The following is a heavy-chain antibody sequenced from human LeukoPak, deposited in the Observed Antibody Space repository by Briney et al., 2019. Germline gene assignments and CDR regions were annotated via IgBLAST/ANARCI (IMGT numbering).Heavy chain of an antibody. D-gene: IGHD6-19*01. CDR1: GYTFTSYG. CDR3: ARDRSSGWYQADAFDI. Sequence: ASVKVSCKASGYTFTSYGSSWVRQAPGQGLEGIGWISAYNGNTNYAQKLQGRVTMTTDTSTSTAYMELRSLRSDDTAVYYCARDRSSGWYQADAFDIWGQGTMVTVSS. J-gene: IGHJ3*02. CDR2: ISAYNGNT. V-gene: IGHV1-18*01.